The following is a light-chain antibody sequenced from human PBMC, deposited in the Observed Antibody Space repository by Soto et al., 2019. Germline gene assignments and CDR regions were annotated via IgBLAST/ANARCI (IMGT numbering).Light chain of an antibody. CDR2: NNN. V-gene: IGLV1-44*01. J-gene: IGLJ1*01. CDR3: AAWDDSLSGHFV. CDR1: SSNIGTNT. Sequence: QSVLTQPPTASGTPGQRVTISCSGSSSNIGTNTVSWYQHLPGTAPKLLIYNNNQRPSGVPDRFSGSKSGTSASLAISGHQPEDEADYYCAAWDDSLSGHFVFGTGTKVTVL.